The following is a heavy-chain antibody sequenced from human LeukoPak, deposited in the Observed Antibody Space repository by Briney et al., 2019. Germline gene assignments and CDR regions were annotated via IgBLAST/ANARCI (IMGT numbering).Heavy chain of an antibody. CDR1: GFTLDDYA. Sequence: GGSLRLSCAASGFTLDDYAMHWVRQAPGKGLEWVSGISWNSGSIGYADSVKGRFTISRDNAKNSLYLQMNSLRAEDTALYYCAKGLRFLEWLFPEENYYYYGMDVWGQGTTVTVSS. J-gene: IGHJ6*02. D-gene: IGHD3-3*01. V-gene: IGHV3-9*01. CDR2: ISWNSGSI. CDR3: AKGLRFLEWLFPEENYYYYGMDV.